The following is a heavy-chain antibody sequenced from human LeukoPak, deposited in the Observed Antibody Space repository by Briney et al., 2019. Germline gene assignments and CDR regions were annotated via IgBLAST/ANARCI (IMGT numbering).Heavy chain of an antibody. Sequence: PRGSLRLSCAASGFTFSSYSMNWVRQAPGKGLEWVSSISSSISYIYYADSVKGRFTISRDNAKNSLYLQMNSLRAEDTAVYYCARERQITMIVPDYFDYWGQGTLVTVSS. V-gene: IGHV3-21*01. CDR3: ARERQITMIVPDYFDY. J-gene: IGHJ4*02. D-gene: IGHD3-22*01. CDR2: ISSSISYI. CDR1: GFTFSSYS.